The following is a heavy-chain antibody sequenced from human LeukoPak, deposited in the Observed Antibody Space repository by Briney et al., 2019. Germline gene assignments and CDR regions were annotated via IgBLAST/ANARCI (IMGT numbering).Heavy chain of an antibody. CDR2: IYYSGST. J-gene: IGHJ5*02. V-gene: IGHV4-59*01. CDR1: GGSISSYY. Sequence: PSETLSLTCTVSGGSISSYYWSWIRQPPGKGLEWIGYIYYSGSTNYNPSLKSRVTISVDTSKNQFSLKLSSVTAADTAVYYCARGRRGYDSSGYFTSGWFDPWGQGTLVTVSS. D-gene: IGHD3-22*01. CDR3: ARGRRGYDSSGYFTSGWFDP.